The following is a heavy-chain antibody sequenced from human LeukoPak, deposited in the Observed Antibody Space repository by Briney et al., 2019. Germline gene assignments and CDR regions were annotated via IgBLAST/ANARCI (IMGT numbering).Heavy chain of an antibody. CDR1: GFNFSNYA. V-gene: IGHV3-23*01. CDR3: AKDHRGGSWYYFDY. D-gene: IGHD6-13*01. J-gene: IGHJ4*02. Sequence: GGSLRLSCAASGFNFSNYAMGWVRQAPGKGLEWVSGISGSDYAYYTDSVKGRFTISRDNSKNTLYLQMNSLRAGDTAVYYCAKDHRGGSWYYFDYWGQGTLVTVSS. CDR2: ISGSDYA.